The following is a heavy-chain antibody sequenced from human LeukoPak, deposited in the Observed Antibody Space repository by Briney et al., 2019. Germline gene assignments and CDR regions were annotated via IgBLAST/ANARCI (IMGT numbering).Heavy chain of an antibody. CDR3: ARATGDYYDSSGYYYGSSFDY. D-gene: IGHD3-22*01. J-gene: IGHJ4*02. V-gene: IGHV3-30*01. CDR1: GFTFSSYA. CDR2: ISYDGSNK. Sequence: GGSLRLSCAASGFTFSSYAMHWVRQAPGKGLEWVAVISYDGSNKYYADSVKGRFTISRDNSKNTLYLQMNSLRAEDTAVYYCARATGDYYDSSGYYYGSSFDYWGQRTLVTVSS.